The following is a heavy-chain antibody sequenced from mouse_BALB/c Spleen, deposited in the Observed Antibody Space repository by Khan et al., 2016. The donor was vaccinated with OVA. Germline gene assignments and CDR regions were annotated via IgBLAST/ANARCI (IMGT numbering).Heavy chain of an antibody. CDR2: IYPGDGST. J-gene: IGHJ4*01. Sequence: VQLQESGPELVKPGALVKISCKASGYTFTSYDINWVKQRPGQGLEWIGWIYPGDGSTKYNEKFKDKATLTADKSASTAYMQLRSLTSENSAGYFCAREGLPGVAMDYGGQGTSVTVSS. CDR3: AREGLPGVAMDY. D-gene: IGHD2-4*01. V-gene: IGHV1S56*01. CDR1: GYTFTSYD.